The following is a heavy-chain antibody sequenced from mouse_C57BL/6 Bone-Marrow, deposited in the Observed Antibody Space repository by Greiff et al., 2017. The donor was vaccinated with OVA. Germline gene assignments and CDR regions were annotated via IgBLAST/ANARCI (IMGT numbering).Heavy chain of an antibody. CDR3: ARHGLLRSYMDY. V-gene: IGHV5-9*01. CDR1: GFTFSSST. D-gene: IGHD1-1*01. CDR2: ISGGGGNT. J-gene: IGHJ4*01. Sequence: EVKLMESGGGLVKPGGSLKLSCAASGFTFSSSTMSWVRQTPEKRLEWVATISGGGGNTYYPDSVKGRFTISRDNAKNTLYLQMSSLRSEDTALYYCARHGLLRSYMDYWGQGTSVTVSS.